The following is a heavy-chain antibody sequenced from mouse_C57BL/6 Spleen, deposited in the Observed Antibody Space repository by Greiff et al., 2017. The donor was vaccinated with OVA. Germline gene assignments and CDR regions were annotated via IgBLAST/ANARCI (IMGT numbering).Heavy chain of an antibody. D-gene: IGHD1-1*01. Sequence: VQGVESGPGLVQPSQSLSITCTVSGFSFTSYGVHWVSQSPGKGLEWLGGIWSGRSTDYNAAFLSRQSNSKANSKCQVFFKMNSLQADDTAIYYCARSYYYGSSFAMDYWGQGTSVTVSS. V-gene: IGHV2-2*01. CDR1: GFSFTSYG. J-gene: IGHJ4*01. CDR3: ARSYYYGSSFAMDY. CDR2: IWSGRST.